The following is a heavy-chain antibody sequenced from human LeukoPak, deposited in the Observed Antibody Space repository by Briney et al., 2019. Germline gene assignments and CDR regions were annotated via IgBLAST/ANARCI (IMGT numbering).Heavy chain of an antibody. J-gene: IGHJ4*02. V-gene: IGHV4-61*05. CDR2: IYYSGST. D-gene: IGHD2-21*01. Sequence: ASETLSLTCTVSGDSISSSSYYWGWIRQPPGKGLEWIGYIYYSGSTHYNSSLKSRVTISLDTSRNQFSLKLSSVTAADTAVYYCARQLGDRLLFDYWGQGTLVTVSS. CDR3: ARQLGDRLLFDY. CDR1: GDSISSSSYY.